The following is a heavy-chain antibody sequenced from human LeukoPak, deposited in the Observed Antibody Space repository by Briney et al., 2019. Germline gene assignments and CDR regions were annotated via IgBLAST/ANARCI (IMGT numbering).Heavy chain of an antibody. CDR3: ARGSYDFWSGYYSDY. CDR1: GFTFSSYW. J-gene: IGHJ4*02. CDR2: IKQDGSEK. D-gene: IGHD3-3*01. Sequence: GSLRLSCAASGFTFSSYWMSWVRQAPGKGLEWVANIKQDGSEKYYVDSVKGRFTISRDNAKNSLYLQMNSLRAEDTAVYYCARGSYDFWSGYYSDYWGQGTLVTVSS. V-gene: IGHV3-7*01.